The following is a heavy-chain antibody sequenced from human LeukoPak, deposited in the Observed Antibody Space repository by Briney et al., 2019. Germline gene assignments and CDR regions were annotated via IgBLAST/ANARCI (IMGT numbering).Heavy chain of an antibody. CDR1: RSTFDDYG. D-gene: IGHD5-12*01. Sequence: GGSQRPSCTASRSTFDDYGMHWIRLAPGKRLEWVSSITWNSGSIGYADSVKGRFTISRDNAKKSLYLQMNRLRAEDMALYYCAKGGTIATIGPYFDSWGQGTLVTVSS. J-gene: IGHJ4*02. CDR3: AKGGTIATIGPYFDS. CDR2: ITWNSGSI. V-gene: IGHV3-9*03.